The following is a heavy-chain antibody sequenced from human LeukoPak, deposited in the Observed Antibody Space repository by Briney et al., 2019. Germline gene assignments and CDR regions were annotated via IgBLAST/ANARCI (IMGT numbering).Heavy chain of an antibody. CDR2: IYSGGAT. J-gene: IGHJ4*02. Sequence: GSLRLSCAASGFDVGRNYMTWVRQAPGKGLEWVSFIYSGGATYYADSVRGRFTISRDSSKNTLYLQVNSLRVEDTAVYYCARVPGYSWGQGTLVTVSS. D-gene: IGHD6-13*01. CDR1: GFDVGRNY. V-gene: IGHV3-53*01. CDR3: ARVPGYS.